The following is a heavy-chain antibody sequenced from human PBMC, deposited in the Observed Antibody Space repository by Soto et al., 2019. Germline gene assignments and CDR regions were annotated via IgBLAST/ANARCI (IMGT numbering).Heavy chain of an antibody. V-gene: IGHV2-70*13. CDR3: ARSIRGPRRFNGMDV. CDR2: IERDDDDK. J-gene: IGHJ6*02. D-gene: IGHD1-20*01. CDR1: GFSLTSPGMC. Sequence: SGPTLVNPTETLTLTCTFSGFSLTSPGMCVSWIRQSPGKALEWLALIERDDDDKYYSTSLRTRLTISKDTRKNQVVLTMANMEPADTATYYCARSIRGPRRFNGMDVWGQGTTVTVSS.